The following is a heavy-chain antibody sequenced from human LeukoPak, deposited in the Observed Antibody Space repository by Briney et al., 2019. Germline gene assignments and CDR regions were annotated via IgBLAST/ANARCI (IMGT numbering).Heavy chain of an antibody. V-gene: IGHV3-23*01. CDR3: AKGDGYYLNDAFDI. Sequence: GGSLRLSCAASGFSVSSNYISWVRQAPGKGLEWVSAISGSGGSTYYADSVKGRFTISRDNSKNTLYLQMNSLRAEDTAVYYCAKGDGYYLNDAFDIWGQGTMVTVSS. J-gene: IGHJ3*02. D-gene: IGHD3-22*01. CDR1: GFSVSSNY. CDR2: ISGSGGST.